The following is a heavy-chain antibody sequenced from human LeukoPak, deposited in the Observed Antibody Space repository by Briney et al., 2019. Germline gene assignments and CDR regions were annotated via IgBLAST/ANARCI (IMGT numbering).Heavy chain of an antibody. CDR3: AAHTAVGGQDWYFDL. CDR2: ISDSGDRT. CDR1: GFSFSDYS. J-gene: IGHJ2*01. Sequence: PGGSLRLSCAASGFSFSDYSMNWVRQAPGKGLEWVSVISDSGDRTYYADSVKGRFTISRDNSKNTLYMQMNSLRAEDTAVYYCAAHTAVGGQDWYFDLWGRGTQVTVSS. D-gene: IGHD5-18*01. V-gene: IGHV3-23*01.